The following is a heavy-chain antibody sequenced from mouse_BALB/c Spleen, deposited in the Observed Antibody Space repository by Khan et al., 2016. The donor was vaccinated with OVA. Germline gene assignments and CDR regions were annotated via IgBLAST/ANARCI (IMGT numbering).Heavy chain of an antibody. V-gene: IGHV5-9-3*01. CDR2: ISSDGDYT. J-gene: IGHJ3*01. D-gene: IGHD2-1*01. Sequence: EVQLVESGGGLVKPGGSLKLSCAASGFTFSTYAMYWVRQTPEKRLEWVATISSDGDYTYYPDHVTGRFSISRDNVKNTMYLQMSSLRSEDTAMYYCASSPYGNFAYWGQGTLVTVSA. CDR1: GFTFSTYA. CDR3: ASSPYGNFAY.